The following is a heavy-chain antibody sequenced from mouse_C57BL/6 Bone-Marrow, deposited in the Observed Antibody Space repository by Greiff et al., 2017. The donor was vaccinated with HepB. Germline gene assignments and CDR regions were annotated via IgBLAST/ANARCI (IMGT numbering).Heavy chain of an antibody. Sequence: VQLQQSGAELVRPGASVKLSCTASGFNIKDDYMHWVKQRPEQGLEWIGWIDPENGDTEYASKFQGKATITADTSSNTAYLQLSILTSEDTAVYYCTRYYYYGSSYYAMDYWGQGTSVTVSS. J-gene: IGHJ4*01. CDR3: TRYYYYGSSYYAMDY. D-gene: IGHD1-1*01. CDR1: GFNIKDDY. V-gene: IGHV14-4*01. CDR2: IDPENGDT.